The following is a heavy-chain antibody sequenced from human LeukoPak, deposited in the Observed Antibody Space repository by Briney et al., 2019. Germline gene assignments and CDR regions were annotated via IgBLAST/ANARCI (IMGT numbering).Heavy chain of an antibody. CDR2: INWNGGSS. CDR3: ARDTVPAGYYYYYYMDV. J-gene: IGHJ6*03. V-gene: IGHV3-20*04. Sequence: GGSLRLSCSASGFTFDDYGMSWVRQAPGKELEWVSGINWNGGSSGYADSVKGRFTISRDNAKNSLDLQMNSLRAEDTALYYCARDTVPAGYYYYYYMDVWGKGTTVTVSS. CDR1: GFTFDDYG. D-gene: IGHD2-2*01.